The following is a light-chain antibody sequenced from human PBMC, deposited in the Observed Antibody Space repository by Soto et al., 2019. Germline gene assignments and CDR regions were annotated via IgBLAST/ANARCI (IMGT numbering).Light chain of an antibody. CDR2: DAS. V-gene: IGKV1-5*01. Sequence: DIQMTQSPSTLSASVGDRVTITCRASQRISSWLAWYQQKPGKSPKLLIYDASSLDSGVPSRFSGSGSGTEFTLTISSLQPDDFATYDCQQYNSYSRTFGQGPKVEIK. J-gene: IGKJ1*01. CDR1: QRISSW. CDR3: QQYNSYSRT.